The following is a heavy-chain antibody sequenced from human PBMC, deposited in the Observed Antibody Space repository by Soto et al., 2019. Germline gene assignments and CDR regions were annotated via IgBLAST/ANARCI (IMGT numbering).Heavy chain of an antibody. J-gene: IGHJ4*02. V-gene: IGHV3-73*02. CDR2: IRSKANSYAT. CDR1: GFTFSGSA. D-gene: IGHD6-19*01. Sequence: EVQLVESGGGLVQPGGSLKLSCAASGFTFSGSAMHWVRQASGKGLEWVGRIRSKANSYATAYAASVKGRFTISRDDSKNTAYLQMNSLKPEDTAVYYCTRILEIAVAGTQQDYWGQGTLVTVSS. CDR3: TRILEIAVAGTQQDY.